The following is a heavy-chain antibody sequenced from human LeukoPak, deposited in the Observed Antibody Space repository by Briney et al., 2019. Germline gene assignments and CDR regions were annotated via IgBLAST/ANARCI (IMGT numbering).Heavy chain of an antibody. J-gene: IGHJ4*02. Sequence: SETLSLTCTVSGGSISSGDYFWRWIRQPPGKGLEWIGYIYYTGSTYYNPSLKSRVTISVDTSKNQFSLRLSSVTAADTAVYYCVRETTTVVTFDYWGQGTLVTVSS. CDR1: GGSISSGDYF. CDR2: IYYTGST. D-gene: IGHD4-23*01. CDR3: VRETTTVVTFDY. V-gene: IGHV4-30-4*08.